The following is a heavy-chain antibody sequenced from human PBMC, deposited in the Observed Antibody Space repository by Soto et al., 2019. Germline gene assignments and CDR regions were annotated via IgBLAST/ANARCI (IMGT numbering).Heavy chain of an antibody. D-gene: IGHD2-15*01. CDR2: INHSGST. J-gene: IGHJ5*02. CDR1: GGSFSGYY. V-gene: IGHV4-34*01. CDR3: ARGESRSNIVVVVAATSRWFDP. Sequence: SETLSLTCAVYGGSFSGYYWSWIRQPPGKGLEWIGEINHSGSTNYNPSLKSRVTISVDTSKNQFSLKLSSVTAADTAVYYCARGESRSNIVVVVAATSRWFDPWGQGTLVTVSS.